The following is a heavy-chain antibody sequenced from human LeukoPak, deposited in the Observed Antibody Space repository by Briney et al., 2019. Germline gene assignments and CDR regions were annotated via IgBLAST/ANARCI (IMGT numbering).Heavy chain of an antibody. V-gene: IGHV3-23*01. CDR3: ASHIVVVTWFDP. CDR2: ISGSGGST. D-gene: IGHD2-21*02. Sequence: GGSLRLSCAASGFTFSSYAMSWVRQAPGKGLEWVSAISGSGGSTYYADSVKGRFTISRDNSKNTLYLQMNSLRAEDTAVYYCASHIVVVTWFDPGGQGTLVTVSS. CDR1: GFTFSSYA. J-gene: IGHJ5*02.